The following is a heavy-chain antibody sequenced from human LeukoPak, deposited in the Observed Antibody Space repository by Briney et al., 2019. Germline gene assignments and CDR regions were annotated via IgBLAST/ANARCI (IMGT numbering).Heavy chain of an antibody. CDR1: GGSISSYY. J-gene: IGHJ3*02. CDR2: IYYSGST. CDR3: ARDRGDCSSTSCYFNAFDI. D-gene: IGHD2-2*01. Sequence: SETLSLTCTVSGGSISSYYWSWLRQPPGKGLEWIGYIYYSGSTNYNPSLKSRVTISVDTSKNQFSLKLSSVTAADTAVYYCARDRGDCSSTSCYFNAFDIWGQGTMVTVSS. V-gene: IGHV4-59*01.